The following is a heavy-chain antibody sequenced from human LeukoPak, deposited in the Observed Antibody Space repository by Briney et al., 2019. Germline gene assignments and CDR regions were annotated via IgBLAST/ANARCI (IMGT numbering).Heavy chain of an antibody. Sequence: ETLSLTCTVSGYSISSGYYWGWVRQAPGKGLEWVSSISGSNSYIYYADSMKGRFTISRDNAKNSLYLQMNSLRAEDTAVYYCARERGGGGFGVVIKRSYYYMDVWGKGTTVTVSS. CDR3: ARERGGGGFGVVIKRSYYYMDV. V-gene: IGHV3-21*01. CDR1: GYSISSGYY. J-gene: IGHJ6*03. CDR2: ISGSNSYI. D-gene: IGHD3-3*01.